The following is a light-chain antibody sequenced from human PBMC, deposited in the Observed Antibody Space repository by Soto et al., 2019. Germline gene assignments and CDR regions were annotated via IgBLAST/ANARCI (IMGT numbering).Light chain of an antibody. Sequence: DIQMTQSPSTLSASVGDRVTLTCRASQSVSTWLAWYQQKPGKAPKLLIYKASSLESGVPSRFSGGGSGTEFTLTINSPQPDDFATYYCQQYSTYYSFGQGTKLEIK. J-gene: IGKJ2*03. CDR3: QQYSTYYS. CDR1: QSVSTW. V-gene: IGKV1-5*03. CDR2: KAS.